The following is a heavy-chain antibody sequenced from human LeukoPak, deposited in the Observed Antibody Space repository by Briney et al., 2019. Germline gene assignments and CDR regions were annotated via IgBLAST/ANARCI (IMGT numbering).Heavy chain of an antibody. CDR2: IYHSGST. CDR3: ARGDYFSMGFDY. V-gene: IGHV4-38-2*02. D-gene: IGHD2/OR15-2a*01. J-gene: IGHJ4*02. Sequence: SGSLSLTCTVSGYSISSGYYWCWIRQPPRKGLEWIGSIYHSGSTYYNPSLKSRVNISVDTSKNQFSLKLSSVTAADTAVYYCARGDYFSMGFDYWGQGTLVTVSS. CDR1: GYSISSGYY.